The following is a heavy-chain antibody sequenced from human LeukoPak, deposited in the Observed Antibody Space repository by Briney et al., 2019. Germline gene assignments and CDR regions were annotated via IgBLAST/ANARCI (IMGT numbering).Heavy chain of an antibody. CDR1: GFPFSTFW. V-gene: IGHV3-7*03. CDR3: AKRNIAAAGSYFDY. D-gene: IGHD6-13*01. CDR2: INEDGSKK. J-gene: IGHJ4*02. Sequence: GGSLRLSCAASGFPFSTFWMTWGRQTPGKGPEWVANINEDGSKKYYVDSVKGRFTISRDNSKNTLYLQMNSLRAEDTAVYYCAKRNIAAAGSYFDYWGQGTLVTVSS.